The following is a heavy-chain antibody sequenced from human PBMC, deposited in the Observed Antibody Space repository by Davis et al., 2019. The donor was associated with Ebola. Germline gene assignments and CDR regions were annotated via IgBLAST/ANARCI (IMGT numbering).Heavy chain of an antibody. D-gene: IGHD3-22*01. Sequence: GGSLRLSCAASGFTFSSYSMNWVRQAPGKGLEWVSYISSSSTIYYADSVKGRFTISRDNSKNTFYLQMNSLRAGDTAVYYCARGDYYDSSGYPLDIWGQGTMVTVSS. CDR1: GFTFSSYS. CDR2: ISSSSTI. J-gene: IGHJ3*02. CDR3: ARGDYYDSSGYPLDI. V-gene: IGHV3-48*01.